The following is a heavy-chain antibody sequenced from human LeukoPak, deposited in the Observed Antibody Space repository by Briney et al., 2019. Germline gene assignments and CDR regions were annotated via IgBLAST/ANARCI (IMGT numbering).Heavy chain of an antibody. CDR3: TRDPENDILTGYSYY. Sequence: PGGTLRLSCAASGFTFSNAWMSWVRQAPGKGLEWVGRIKSKTDGGTTDYAAPVKGRFTISRDDSKNTLYLQMNSLKTEDTAVYYCTRDPENDILTGYSYYWGQGTLVTVSS. CDR2: IKSKTDGGTT. V-gene: IGHV3-15*01. D-gene: IGHD3-9*01. J-gene: IGHJ4*02. CDR1: GFTFSNAW.